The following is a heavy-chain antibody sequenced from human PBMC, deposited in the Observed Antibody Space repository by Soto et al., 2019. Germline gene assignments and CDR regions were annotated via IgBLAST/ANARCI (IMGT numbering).Heavy chain of an antibody. CDR2: IYYSGST. CDR3: ARGYDILTGPLDY. J-gene: IGHJ4*02. CDR1: GGSISSGGYS. Sequence: PSETLSLTCAVSGGSISSGGYSWSWIRQPPGKGLEWIGIIYYSGSTYYNPSLKSRVTISVDTSKSQFSLNLNSVTAADTAVYYCARGYDILTGPLDYWGPGTLVTVSS. D-gene: IGHD3-9*01. V-gene: IGHV4-30-2*03.